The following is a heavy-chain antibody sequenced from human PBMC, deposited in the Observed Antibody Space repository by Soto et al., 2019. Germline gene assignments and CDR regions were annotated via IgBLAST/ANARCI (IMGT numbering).Heavy chain of an antibody. CDR1: GLTFSSYW. Sequence: GGSLRLSCAASGLTFSSYWMSWVRQAPGKGLEWVANIKQDGSEKYYVDSVKGRFTISRDNAKNSLYLQMNSLRAEDTAVYYCARAGSYYYYYGMDVWGQGTTVTVSS. D-gene: IGHD3-10*01. V-gene: IGHV3-7*01. J-gene: IGHJ6*02. CDR3: ARAGSYYYYYGMDV. CDR2: IKQDGSEK.